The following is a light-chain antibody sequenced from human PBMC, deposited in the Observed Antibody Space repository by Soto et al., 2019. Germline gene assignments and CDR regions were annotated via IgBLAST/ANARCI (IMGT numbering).Light chain of an antibody. J-gene: IGKJ5*01. Sequence: DIQMTQSPSSLSASVGDRVTITCRASQSISSYLNWYKQKPGKAPKLLIYAASSLQSGVPSRFSGSGSGTDFTLTISSLQPEDFATYYCQQSYGAPITFGVGTRLEI. CDR2: AAS. CDR3: QQSYGAPIT. CDR1: QSISSY. V-gene: IGKV1-39*01.